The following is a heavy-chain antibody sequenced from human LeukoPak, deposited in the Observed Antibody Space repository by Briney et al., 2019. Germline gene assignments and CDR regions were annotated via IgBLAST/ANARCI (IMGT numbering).Heavy chain of an antibody. V-gene: IGHV4-39*01. CDR2: IYYSGST. CDR3: ARSPVGRQDVFDV. J-gene: IGHJ3*01. CDR1: GGSIRSTSHY. D-gene: IGHD3-10*01. Sequence: SETLSLTCTVSGGSIRSTSHYWGWIRQPPGTGLDWIGSIYYSGSTYYNPSLKSRVTMSVDTSKNQFSLKLSSVTAADTAVYYCARSPVGRQDVFDVWGQGTMVSVSS.